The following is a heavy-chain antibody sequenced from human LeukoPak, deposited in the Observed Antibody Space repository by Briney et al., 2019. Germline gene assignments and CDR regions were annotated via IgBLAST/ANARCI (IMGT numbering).Heavy chain of an antibody. CDR1: GFTFSSYA. CDR2: ISGSGSST. CDR3: AKGRVYDSSGYYLDYYYYMDV. V-gene: IGHV3-23*01. Sequence: PGGSLRLSCAASGFTFSSYAMNWVRQAPGKGLEWVSIISGSGSSTYYTDSVKGRFTISRDNSKNTLYLQMNSLRAEDTAVYYCAKGRVYDSSGYYLDYYYYMDVWGKGTTVTISS. J-gene: IGHJ6*03. D-gene: IGHD3-22*01.